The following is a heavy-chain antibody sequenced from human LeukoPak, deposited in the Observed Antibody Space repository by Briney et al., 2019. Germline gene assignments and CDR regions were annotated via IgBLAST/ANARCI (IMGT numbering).Heavy chain of an antibody. J-gene: IGHJ5*02. Sequence: GGSLRLSCAASGFTFSTYNMHWVRQAPGKGLEWVAVISYDGNDKYYADSVKGRFTISRDNSKNTLYLQMDSLRAEDTAAYYCAKDLFGSNWYNWFDPWGQGTLVTVSS. CDR2: ISYDGNDK. CDR3: AKDLFGSNWYNWFDP. V-gene: IGHV3-30*18. CDR1: GFTFSTYN. D-gene: IGHD6-13*01.